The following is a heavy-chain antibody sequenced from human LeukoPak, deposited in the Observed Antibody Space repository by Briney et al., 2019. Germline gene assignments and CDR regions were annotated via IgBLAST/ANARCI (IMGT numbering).Heavy chain of an antibody. CDR3: ARSTRSTTYMDV. D-gene: IGHD2/OR15-2a*01. CDR1: GFTFSSYD. V-gene: IGHV3-13*01. J-gene: IGHJ6*03. CDR2: IGTAGDT. Sequence: PGGSLRLSCAASGFTFSSYDMHWVRQATGKGLEWVSAIGTAGDTYYPGSVKGRFTISRENAKNSLYLQMNSLRAGDTAVYYCARSTRSTTYMDVWGKGTTVTASS.